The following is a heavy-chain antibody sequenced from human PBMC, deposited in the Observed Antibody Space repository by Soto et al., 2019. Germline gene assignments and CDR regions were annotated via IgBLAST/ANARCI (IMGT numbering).Heavy chain of an antibody. CDR2: IWYDGSNK. CDR1: GFTFSSYG. CDR3: AAAAGTHALDY. J-gene: IGHJ4*02. D-gene: IGHD6-13*01. V-gene: IGHV3-33*01. Sequence: SLRLSCAASGFTFSSYGMHWVRQAPGKGLEWVAVIWYDGSNKYYADSVKGRFTISRDNSKNTLYLQMNSLRAEDTAVYYCAAAAGTHALDYWGQGTLVTVSS.